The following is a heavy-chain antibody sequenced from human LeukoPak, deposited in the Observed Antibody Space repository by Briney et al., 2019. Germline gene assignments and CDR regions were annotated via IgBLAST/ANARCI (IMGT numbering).Heavy chain of an antibody. V-gene: IGHV4-39*01. J-gene: IGHJ4*02. CDR2: MYYSGNT. CDR1: GGSVRTSNSY. CDR3: ARHPHYYFDNSAR. D-gene: IGHD3-22*01. Sequence: SETLSLTCTVSGGSVRTSNSYWGWIRQPPGKGLEWIVSMYYSGNTYYNPSLKSRVTISVDTSKNQLSLRLSSVTAADTAVYYCARHPHYYFDNSARWGQGTLVTVSS.